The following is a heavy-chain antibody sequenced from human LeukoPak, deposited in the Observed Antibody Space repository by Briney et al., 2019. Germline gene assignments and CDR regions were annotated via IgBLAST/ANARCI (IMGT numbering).Heavy chain of an antibody. Sequence: PSETLSLTCAVYGGSFSGYYWSWIRQPPGKGLEWIGEINHSGSTNYNPSLKSRVTISVDTSKNQFSLKLSSVTAADTAVYYCARAPYYYDSSGYYYANRKRHAPDYWGQGTLVTVSS. CDR3: ARAPYYYDSSGYYYANRKRHAPDY. D-gene: IGHD3-22*01. J-gene: IGHJ4*02. V-gene: IGHV4-34*01. CDR1: GGSFSGYY. CDR2: INHSGST.